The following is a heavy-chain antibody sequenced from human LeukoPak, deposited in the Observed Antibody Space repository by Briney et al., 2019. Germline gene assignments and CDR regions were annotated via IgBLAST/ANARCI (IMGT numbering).Heavy chain of an antibody. D-gene: IGHD1-26*01. V-gene: IGHV3-21*01. CDR2: ISSTSSYK. Sequence: PGGSLRLSCAASGFTFSSYNMNWVRQAPGKGLEWVSSISSTSSYKNYADSVKGRFTISRDNAKNSLYLQMNSLRAEDTAVYYCARDRGSYVYWGQGTLVTVSS. CDR1: GFTFSSYN. CDR3: ARDRGSYVY. J-gene: IGHJ4*02.